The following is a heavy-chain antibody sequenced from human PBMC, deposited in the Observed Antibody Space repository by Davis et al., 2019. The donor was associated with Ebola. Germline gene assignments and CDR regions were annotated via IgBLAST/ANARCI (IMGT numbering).Heavy chain of an antibody. CDR1: GFIFRYYV. D-gene: IGHD1-26*01. J-gene: IGHJ3*02. V-gene: IGHV3-23*01. CDR2: LGTSADT. CDR3: AKDTSNIWFDI. Sequence: GEFLKIFCAASGFIFRYYVSSRVRQAPGKGLELVSTLGTSADTYYADSVKGRFTISLDNSRDTLDLQMNGLRVENTAIYYCAKDTSNIWFDIWGQGTMVTVSS.